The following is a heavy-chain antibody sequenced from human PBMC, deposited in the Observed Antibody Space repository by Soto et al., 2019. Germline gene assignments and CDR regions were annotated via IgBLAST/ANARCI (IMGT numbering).Heavy chain of an antibody. D-gene: IGHD6-13*01. CDR3: VKDESINWYSGHFRH. CDR1: GFTFSYFG. CDR2: ISNDGSRK. Sequence: PGGSLRLSCEASGFTFSYFGTHWVRQAPGKGLEWVAAISNDGSRKYYGDSVKGRFAISRDNAKNSLHLQMNSLSAEDTAFYYCVKDESINWYSGHFRHWGQGTLVTVSS. V-gene: IGHV3-30*18. J-gene: IGHJ1*01.